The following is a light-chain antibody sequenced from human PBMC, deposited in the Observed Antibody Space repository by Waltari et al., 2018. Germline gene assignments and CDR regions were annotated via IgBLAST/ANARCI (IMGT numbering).Light chain of an antibody. CDR2: DAS. CDR1: QSVCRF. Sequence: SPVARCLSAGERAVRCGGASQSVCRFVAWYQQKPGQAPRLVIYDASNRATGIPARVSGSGSGTDFTLTISSLEPEDFAVYYCQQRSNWPPLTFGGGTKVEIK. J-gene: IGKJ4*01. V-gene: IGKV3-11*01. CDR3: QQRSNWPPLT.